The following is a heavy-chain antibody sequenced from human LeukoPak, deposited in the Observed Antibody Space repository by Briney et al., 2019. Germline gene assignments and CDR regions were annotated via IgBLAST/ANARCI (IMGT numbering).Heavy chain of an antibody. J-gene: IGHJ4*02. CDR2: IYYSGST. CDR3: ARDYYGSGSYDY. D-gene: IGHD3-10*01. Sequence: SETLSLTCTVSGGSISSYYWSWIRQPPGKGLEWIGYIYYSGSTNYNPSLKSRVTISVDTSKNQFSLKLSSVTAADTAVYYCARDYYGSGSYDYWGQGTLVTVYS. V-gene: IGHV4-59*01. CDR1: GGSISSYY.